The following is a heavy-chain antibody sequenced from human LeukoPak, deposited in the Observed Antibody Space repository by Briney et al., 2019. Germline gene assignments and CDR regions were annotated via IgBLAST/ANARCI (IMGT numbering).Heavy chain of an antibody. CDR1: GYTFSTYY. CDR3: AREDRPYYYDSSGFYPIDC. V-gene: IGHV1-46*01. J-gene: IGHJ4*02. D-gene: IGHD3-22*01. CDR2: INPSGGAT. Sequence: ASVKVSCKASGYTFSTYYMHWVRQAPGQGLEWMGIINPSGGATTYAQKFQGRVTMTRDISTSTVYMELSSLRSADTAVYYCAREDRPYYYDSSGFYPIDCWGQGTLVTVSS.